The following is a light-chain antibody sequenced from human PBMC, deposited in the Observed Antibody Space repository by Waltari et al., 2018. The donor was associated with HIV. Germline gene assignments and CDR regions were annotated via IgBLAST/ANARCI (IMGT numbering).Light chain of an antibody. CDR1: QSVGSY. CDR3: HQYNKWPRGT. J-gene: IGKJ4*01. V-gene: IGKV3-15*01. Sequence: VMTQSPATLSVSPGGRATLSCRASQSVGSYLAWYQQKPGQATRLLIYGASTRATGIPTRVSGSGSGTEFTLTISSLQSEDFAVYYCHQYNKWPRGTFGGGTKVEV. CDR2: GAS.